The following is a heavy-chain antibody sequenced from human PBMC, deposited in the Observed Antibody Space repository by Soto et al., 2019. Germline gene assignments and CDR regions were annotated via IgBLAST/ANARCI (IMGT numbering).Heavy chain of an antibody. J-gene: IGHJ5*02. CDR1: GGSISSGGYY. V-gene: IGHV4-31*03. CDR3: ARVNYYDSSGPAIRFDP. D-gene: IGHD3-22*01. Sequence: QVQLQESGPGLVKPSQTLSLTCTVSGGSISSGGYYWSWIRQHPGKGLEWIGYIYYSGSTYYNPSLKSRVTISVDTSKNQFSLKLSSVTAADTAVYYCARVNYYDSSGPAIRFDPWGQGTLVTVSS. CDR2: IYYSGST.